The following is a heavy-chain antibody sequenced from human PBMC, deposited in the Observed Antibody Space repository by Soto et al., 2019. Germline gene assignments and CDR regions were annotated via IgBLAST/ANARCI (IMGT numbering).Heavy chain of an antibody. CDR1: GFTFSSYS. CDR3: ARAVDRTPYDFWSGYYREQDAFDI. Sequence: PGVSLRLSCAASGFTFSSYSMNWVRQAPGKGLEWVSYISSSSSTIYYADSVKGRFTISRDNAKNSLYLQMNSLRDEDTAVYYCARAVDRTPYDFWSGYYREQDAFDIWGQGTMVTVSS. D-gene: IGHD3-3*01. J-gene: IGHJ3*02. CDR2: ISSSSSTI. V-gene: IGHV3-48*02.